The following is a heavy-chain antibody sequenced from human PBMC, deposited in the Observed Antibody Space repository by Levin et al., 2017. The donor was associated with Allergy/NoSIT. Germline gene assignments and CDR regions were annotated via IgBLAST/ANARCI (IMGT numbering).Heavy chain of an antibody. D-gene: IGHD6-13*01. CDR2: IYSDGSTT. Sequence: GGSLRLSCAASGFRISDFWMHWVRQAPGKGLVWVSRIYSDGSTTNYAGSVKGRFTISRDNAKNTLYLQMNSLGVDDTAVYYCAREMTGQRLVLDSWGQGTLVTVSS. V-gene: IGHV3-74*01. CDR3: AREMTGQRLVLDS. CDR1: GFRISDFW. J-gene: IGHJ4*02.